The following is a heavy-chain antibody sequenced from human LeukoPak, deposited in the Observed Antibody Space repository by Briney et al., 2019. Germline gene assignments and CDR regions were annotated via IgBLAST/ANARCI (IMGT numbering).Heavy chain of an antibody. V-gene: IGHV1-2*02. Sequence: GASVKVSCKASGYRFTGYYIHWLRQAPGQGVEWMGWINPDVGERHSEQKFLGRGTMTGERSISTCYRELRDLRSDDTAVYYCARDPPISGRWVFDIWGQGTMVTVSS. D-gene: IGHD3-9*01. CDR2: INPDVGER. CDR1: GYRFTGYY. J-gene: IGHJ3*02. CDR3: ARDPPISGRWVFDI.